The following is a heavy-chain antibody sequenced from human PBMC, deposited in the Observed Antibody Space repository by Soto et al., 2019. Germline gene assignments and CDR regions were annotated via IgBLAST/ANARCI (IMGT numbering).Heavy chain of an antibody. J-gene: IGHJ3*02. CDR3: ARRTFGSSRSFDI. D-gene: IGHD6-6*01. V-gene: IGHV3-23*01. CDR2: ISDSGSLT. CDR1: GFAFSSHP. Sequence: PGGSLRLSCAASGFAFSSHPMSWVRQAPEKGLEWVAGISDSGSLTYNADSVRGRFTISRDNSKNTLYLQMNSLRAEDTAVYYCARRTFGSSRSFDIRGQGTMVTVSS.